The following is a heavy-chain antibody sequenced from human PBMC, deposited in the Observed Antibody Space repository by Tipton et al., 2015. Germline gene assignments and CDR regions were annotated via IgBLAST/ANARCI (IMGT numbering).Heavy chain of an antibody. CDR2: ISSGSSTK. J-gene: IGHJ4*02. CDR3: AREGYDYDVEFDY. Sequence: GSLRLSCAASGFTFSSYNMNWVRQAPGKGLEWVSYISSGSSTKYYADSVKGRFTISRDNAKNSLYLQMNSLRAEDTAVYFCAREGYDYDVEFDYWGQGTLVTVSS. D-gene: IGHD4-17*01. V-gene: IGHV3-48*01. CDR1: GFTFSSYN.